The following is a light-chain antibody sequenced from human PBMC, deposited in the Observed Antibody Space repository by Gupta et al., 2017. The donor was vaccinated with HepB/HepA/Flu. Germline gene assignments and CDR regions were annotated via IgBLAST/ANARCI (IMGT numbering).Light chain of an antibody. CDR1: QSVSSN. CDR3: QQDNNWPPWT. V-gene: IGKV3-15*01. Sequence: EIVMTQSPATLSVSPGERATLSCRASQSVSSNLARYQQKPGQAPRLLIYGASTRATGIPARFSGSGSGTEFTLTISSLQSEDFAVYYCQQDNNWPPWTFGQGTKVEIK. J-gene: IGKJ1*01. CDR2: GAS.